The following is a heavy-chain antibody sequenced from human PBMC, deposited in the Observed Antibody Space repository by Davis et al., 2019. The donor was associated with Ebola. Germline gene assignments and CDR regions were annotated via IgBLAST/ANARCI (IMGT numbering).Heavy chain of an antibody. J-gene: IGHJ6*02. CDR2: IRSRSSYI. V-gene: IGHV3-21*04. CDR3: ARVAGYYDFWSGYYEHYGMDV. D-gene: IGHD3-3*01. Sequence: GESLKISCAASGFTFRRYRMHWVRQAPGTGLAWVSSIRSRSSYIYSADSVKGRFTISRDNAKNSLYLQMNSLRAEDTAVYYCARVAGYYDFWSGYYEHYGMDVWGQGTTVTVSS. CDR1: GFTFRRYR.